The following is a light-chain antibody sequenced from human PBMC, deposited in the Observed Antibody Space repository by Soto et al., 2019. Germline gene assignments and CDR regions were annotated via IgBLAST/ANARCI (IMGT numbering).Light chain of an antibody. CDR3: AAWDDSLSGV. V-gene: IGLV1-47*01. CDR1: SSNFGSNY. CDR2: RNN. J-gene: IGLJ3*02. Sequence: QPVLTQPPSASGTPGQRVTISCSGSSSNFGSNYVYWYQQLPGTAPKLLIYRNNQRPSGVPDRFSGSKSGTSASLAISGLRSEDEADYYCAAWDDSLSGVFGGGTKLTVL.